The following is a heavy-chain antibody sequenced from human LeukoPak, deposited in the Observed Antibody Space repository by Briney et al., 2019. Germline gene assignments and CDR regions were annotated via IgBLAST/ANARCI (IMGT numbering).Heavy chain of an antibody. Sequence: PGGSLRLSCAVSGLPFGSYGMTWVRQAPGKGLEWVSGITGNGINRYYADSVKGRFTISRDNSKSTLSLQMNSLRAEDTAVYYCAKSYCGGDCGWGPGTLVTVSS. J-gene: IGHJ4*02. V-gene: IGHV3-23*01. D-gene: IGHD2-21*02. CDR1: GLPFGSYG. CDR3: AKSYCGGDCG. CDR2: ITGNGINR.